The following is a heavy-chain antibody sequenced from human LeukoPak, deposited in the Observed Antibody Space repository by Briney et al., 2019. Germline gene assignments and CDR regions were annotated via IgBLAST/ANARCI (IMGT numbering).Heavy chain of an antibody. CDR2: VYSSGST. Sequence: GSLRLSCAASGFTFSDYYMSWIRQAPGKGLEGIGYVYSSGSTNSNPSLQSRVTISVDTSKNLFSLKLSSVTTADTAVYYCARGSEEWLPPGSYYYYMDVWGKGTTVTVSS. CDR1: GFTFSDYY. D-gene: IGHD3-10*01. J-gene: IGHJ6*03. V-gene: IGHV4-59*01. CDR3: ARGSEEWLPPGSYYYYMDV.